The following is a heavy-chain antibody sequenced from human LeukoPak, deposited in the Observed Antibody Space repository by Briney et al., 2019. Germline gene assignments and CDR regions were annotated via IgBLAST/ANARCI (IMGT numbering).Heavy chain of an antibody. J-gene: IGHJ5*02. CDR1: GFTLSRYS. Sequence: GGSLRLSCAASGFTLSRYSMNCVRQAPGKGLEWVSSISSSSSYIYYADSVKGRFTISRDNAKNSLYLRMNSLRAEDTAVYYCARGGGDIVVVPAAMFDGFDPWGQGTLVTVSS. V-gene: IGHV3-21*01. D-gene: IGHD2-2*01. CDR3: ARGGGDIVVVPAAMFDGFDP. CDR2: ISSSSSYI.